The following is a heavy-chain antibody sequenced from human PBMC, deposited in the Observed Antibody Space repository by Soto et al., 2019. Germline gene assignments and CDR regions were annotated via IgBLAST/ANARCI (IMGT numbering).Heavy chain of an antibody. CDR3: TTYSPYCSGGSCYHEAFDI. CDR2: IKSKTDGGTT. J-gene: IGHJ3*02. D-gene: IGHD2-15*01. Sequence: GGSLRLSCAASGFAFSNAWMSWVRQAPGKGLEWVGRIKSKTDGGTTDYAAPVKGRFTISRDDSKNTLYLQMNSLKTEGTAVYYCTTYSPYCSGGSCYHEAFDIWGQETMVTVSS. CDR1: GFAFSNAW. V-gene: IGHV3-15*01.